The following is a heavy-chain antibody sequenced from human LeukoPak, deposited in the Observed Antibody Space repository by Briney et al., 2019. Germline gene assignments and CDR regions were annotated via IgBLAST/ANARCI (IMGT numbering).Heavy chain of an antibody. CDR1: GFTFSSYA. Sequence: GRSLRLSCAASGFTFSSYAMHWVRQAPGKGLEWVAVISYDGSNKYYADSVKGRFTISRDNSKNTLYLQMNSLRAEDTAVYYCARDGPPRYCSSTSCLTYYFDYWGQGTLVTVSS. V-gene: IGHV3-30*04. CDR2: ISYDGSNK. D-gene: IGHD2-2*01. CDR3: ARDGPPRYCSSTSCLTYYFDY. J-gene: IGHJ4*02.